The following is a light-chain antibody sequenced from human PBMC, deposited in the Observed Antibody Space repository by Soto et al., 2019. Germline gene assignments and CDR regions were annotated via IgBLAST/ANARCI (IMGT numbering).Light chain of an antibody. J-gene: IGKJ4*01. CDR2: RAS. Sequence: DIQMTQSPSTLSASVGDRVTITCRASQSISNWLAWYQQKPGKAPKLLIYRASSLESGFPSRFSGSGSGTEFTLTISSLQPDDFATYYCQQYNSYSPRLTFGGGTKVETK. V-gene: IGKV1-5*03. CDR1: QSISNW. CDR3: QQYNSYSPRLT.